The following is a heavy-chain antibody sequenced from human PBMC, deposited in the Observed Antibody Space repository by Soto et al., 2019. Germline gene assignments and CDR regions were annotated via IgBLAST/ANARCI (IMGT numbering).Heavy chain of an antibody. CDR1: GGTFSSYA. CDR3: ARDLRYAEQWLPSEDY. CDR2: IIPIFGTA. V-gene: IGHV1-69*13. J-gene: IGHJ4*02. D-gene: IGHD6-19*01. Sequence: ASVKVSCKASGGTFSSYAISWVRQAPGQGLEWMGGIIPIFGTANYAQKFQGRVTITADESTSTAYMELSSLRSEDTAVYYCARDLRYAEQWLPSEDYWGQGTLVTVSS.